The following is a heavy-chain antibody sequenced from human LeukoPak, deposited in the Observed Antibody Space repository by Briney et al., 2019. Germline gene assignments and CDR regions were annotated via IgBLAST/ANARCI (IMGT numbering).Heavy chain of an antibody. Sequence: PSETLSLTCSVSGGSMSTYYWSWIRQPPGKGLEWIGYIYDSGSTGYNPSLKSRVTISADTSKNQFSLKLSSVSAADTAIYYCARSRRPTAMYAFDIWGPGTMVSVSS. CDR3: ARSRRPTAMYAFDI. D-gene: IGHD2-2*01. J-gene: IGHJ3*02. V-gene: IGHV4-59*01. CDR1: GGSMSTYY. CDR2: IYDSGST.